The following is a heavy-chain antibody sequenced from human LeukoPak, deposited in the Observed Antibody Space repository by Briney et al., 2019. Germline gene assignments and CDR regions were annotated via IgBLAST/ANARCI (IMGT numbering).Heavy chain of an antibody. Sequence: PGGSLRLSCAASGFTFSSYGMHWVRQAPGKGLEWVAVIWYDGSNKYYADSVKGRFTISRDNSKNTLYLQMNSLRAEDTAVYYCAKVVSSSSSRLFGMDVWGQGTTVTVSS. D-gene: IGHD6-6*01. V-gene: IGHV3-33*06. CDR3: AKVVSSSSSRLFGMDV. CDR2: IWYDGSNK. J-gene: IGHJ6*02. CDR1: GFTFSSYG.